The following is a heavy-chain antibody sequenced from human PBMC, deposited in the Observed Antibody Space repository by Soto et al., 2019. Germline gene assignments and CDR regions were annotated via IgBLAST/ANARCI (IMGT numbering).Heavy chain of an antibody. J-gene: IGHJ6*02. CDR3: AGSGSYILSYYYYGMDV. Sequence: GGSLRLSCAASGFTVSSNYMSWVRQAPGKGLEWVSVIYSGGSTYYADSVKGRFAISRDNSKNTLYLQMNSLRAEDTAVYYCAGSGSYILSYYYYGMDVWGQGTTVTVSS. CDR1: GFTVSSNY. CDR2: IYSGGST. V-gene: IGHV3-66*01. D-gene: IGHD3-10*01.